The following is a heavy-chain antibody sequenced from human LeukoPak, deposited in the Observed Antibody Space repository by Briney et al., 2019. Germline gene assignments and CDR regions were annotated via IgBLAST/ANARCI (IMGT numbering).Heavy chain of an antibody. D-gene: IGHD6-6*01. CDR2: IVVGSGNT. V-gene: IGHV1-58*01. CDR3: AASSLYSSSTSDY. CDR1: GFTFTSSA. Sequence: SVKVSCKASGFTFTSSAVQWVRQARGQRLEWIGWIVVGSGNTNYAQKFQERVTITRDMSTSTAYMELCSLRSEDTAVYYCAASSLYSSSTSDYWGQGTLVTVSS. J-gene: IGHJ4*02.